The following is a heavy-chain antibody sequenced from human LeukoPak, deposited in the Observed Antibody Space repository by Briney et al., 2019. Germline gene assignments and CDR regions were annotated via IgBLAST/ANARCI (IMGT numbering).Heavy chain of an antibody. D-gene: IGHD2-15*01. CDR3: ARRVVAATLGGYFDY. V-gene: IGHV4-39*07. Sequence: PSETLSLTCTVSGGSISSSSYYWSWIRQPPGKGLEWIGEINHSGSTNYNPSLKSRVTISVDTSKNQFSLKLSSVTAADTAVYYCARRVVAATLGGYFDYWGQGTLVTVSS. J-gene: IGHJ4*02. CDR1: GGSISSSSYY. CDR2: INHSGST.